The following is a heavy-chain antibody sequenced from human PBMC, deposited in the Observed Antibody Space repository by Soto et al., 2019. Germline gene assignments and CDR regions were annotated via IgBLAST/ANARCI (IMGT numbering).Heavy chain of an antibody. CDR3: ARIPVDTYMIYWSDP. V-gene: IGHV4-61*08. J-gene: IGHJ5*02. Sequence: PWETLSLTCSVSGDSVSSGDYYWSWIRQPPGKGLEWIGHVYFSGSTNYIPSLKSRLTMSVDTAKNQFSLKLNSVTAAGTAVYYCARIPVDTYMIYWSDPWGQGTQVTVSS. CDR1: GDSVSSGDYY. D-gene: IGHD3-16*01. CDR2: VYFSGST.